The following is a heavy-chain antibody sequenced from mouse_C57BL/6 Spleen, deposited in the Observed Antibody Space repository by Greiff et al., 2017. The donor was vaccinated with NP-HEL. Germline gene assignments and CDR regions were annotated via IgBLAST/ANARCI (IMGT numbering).Heavy chain of an antibody. J-gene: IGHJ2*01. CDR2: ISDGGSYT. Sequence: EVKLVESGGGLVKPGGSLKLSCAASGFTFSSYAMSWVRQTPEKRLEWVATISDGGSYTYYPDNVKGRFTISRDNAKNNLYLQMSHLKSEDTAMYYCARFITTVVRGYFDYWGQGTTLTVSS. CDR3: ARFITTVVRGYFDY. D-gene: IGHD1-1*01. V-gene: IGHV5-4*03. CDR1: GFTFSSYA.